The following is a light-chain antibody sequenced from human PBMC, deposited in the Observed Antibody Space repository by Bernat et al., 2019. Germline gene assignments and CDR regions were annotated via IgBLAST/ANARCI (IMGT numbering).Light chain of an antibody. CDR1: SSDVGGYNY. CDR2: DVR. CDR3: CSYAGSYTWV. J-gene: IGLJ3*02. V-gene: IGLV2-11*01. Sequence: QSALTQPRSVSGSPGQSVTISCTGTSSDVGGYNYVSWYQQHPGKAPKLMIYDVRKRPSGVPDHFSGSKSGNTASLTISGLQTEDEADYFCCSYAGSYTWVFGGGTKLTVL.